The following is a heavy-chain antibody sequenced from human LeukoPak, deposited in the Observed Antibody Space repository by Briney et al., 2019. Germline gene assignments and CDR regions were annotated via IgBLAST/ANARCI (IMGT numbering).Heavy chain of an antibody. CDR1: GFTFSRSW. CDR3: ARDTLGVLDY. V-gene: IGHV3-7*01. CDR2: IKQDGRET. D-gene: IGHD3-10*01. Sequence: GGSLRLSCAASGFTFSRSWMGRVRQAPGKGLEWVANIKQDGRETYYVDSVKGRFTISRDNAKNSLYLQMNSLRAEDTAVYFCARDTLGVLDYWGQGTPVTVSS. J-gene: IGHJ4*02.